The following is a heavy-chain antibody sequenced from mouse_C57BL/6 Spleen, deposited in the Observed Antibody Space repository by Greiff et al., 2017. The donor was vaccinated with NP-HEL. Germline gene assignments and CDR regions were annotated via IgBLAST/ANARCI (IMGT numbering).Heavy chain of an antibody. D-gene: IGHD1-1*01. CDR3: ARICSSYGD. Sequence: QVQLQQPGAELVRPGSSVKLSCKASGYTFTSYWMHWVKQRPIQGLEWIGNIDPSDSETHYNQKFKDKATLTVDKSSSTAYMQLSSLTSEDSALYFTARICSSYGDWGQGTTLTVSS. V-gene: IGHV1-52*01. J-gene: IGHJ2*01. CDR1: GYTFTSYW. CDR2: IDPSDSET.